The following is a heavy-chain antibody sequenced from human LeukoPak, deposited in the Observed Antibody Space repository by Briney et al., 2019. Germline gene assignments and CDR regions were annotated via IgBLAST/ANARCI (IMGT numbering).Heavy chain of an antibody. CDR3: AKGPSGSSHHFFDY. V-gene: IGHV3-23*01. D-gene: IGHD6-19*01. CDR1: GFTFSNYA. Sequence: PGGSLRLSCAASGFTFSNYAMTWVRQAPGKGLEWVATISDTSGRLTHADSVLGRFTISRDNSKNTLFLQMESLRAEDSALYYCAKGPSGSSHHFFDYWGRGTLVTVSS. J-gene: IGHJ4*02. CDR2: ISDTSGRL.